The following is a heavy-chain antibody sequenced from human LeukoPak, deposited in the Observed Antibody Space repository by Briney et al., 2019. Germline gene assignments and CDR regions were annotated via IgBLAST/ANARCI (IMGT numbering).Heavy chain of an antibody. J-gene: IGHJ6*03. Sequence: ASVKVSCRASGYTFTGYGISWVRQAPGQGLEWVAWINTYNGYTHYAQRLRGRVTMTTDTSTSTAYMELRSLRSDDTAVYYCARVGVVLPGGYFYNYMDFWGKGTTVTVSS. CDR1: GYTFTGYG. V-gene: IGHV1-18*01. CDR2: INTYNGYT. D-gene: IGHD2-2*01. CDR3: ARVGVVLPGGYFYNYMDF.